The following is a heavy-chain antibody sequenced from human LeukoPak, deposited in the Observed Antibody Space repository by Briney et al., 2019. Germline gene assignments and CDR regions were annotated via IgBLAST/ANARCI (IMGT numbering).Heavy chain of an antibody. V-gene: IGHV3-30-3*01. CDR2: ISYDGSNE. D-gene: IGHD3-16*01. CDR1: GFTFSSYA. CDR3: ARDGPWVITFGGPNPPSDY. Sequence: GGSLRLSCAASGFTFSSYAMHWVRQAPGKGLEWVAVISYDGSNEYYADSVKGRFTISRDNSKNTLFLQMNSLRAEDTAVYYCARDGPWVITFGGPNPPSDYWGQGTLVTVSS. J-gene: IGHJ4*02.